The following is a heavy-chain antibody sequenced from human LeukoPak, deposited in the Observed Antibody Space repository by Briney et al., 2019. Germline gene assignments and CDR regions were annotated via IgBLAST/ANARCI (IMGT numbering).Heavy chain of an antibody. CDR2: INHSGST. Sequence: SETLSPTCAVYGGSFSGYYWSWIRQPPGKGLEWIGEINHSGSTNYNPSLKSRVTISVDTSKNQFSLKLSSVTAADTAVYYCARGGGYCSGGSCYGLNYYYYYMDVWGKGTTVTVSS. CDR1: GGSFSGYY. CDR3: ARGGGYCSGGSCYGLNYYYYYMDV. V-gene: IGHV4-34*01. J-gene: IGHJ6*03. D-gene: IGHD2-15*01.